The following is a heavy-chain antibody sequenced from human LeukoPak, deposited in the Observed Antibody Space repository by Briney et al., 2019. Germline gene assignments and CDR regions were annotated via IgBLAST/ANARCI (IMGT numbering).Heavy chain of an antibody. J-gene: IGHJ6*02. CDR3: AKFSIFSGSYFLYGMDV. CDR1: GFTFSSYA. V-gene: IGHV3-23*01. Sequence: GGSLRLSCAASGFTFSSYAMSWVRQAPGKGLEWVSAISGSGGSTYYADSVKGRFTISRDNSKNTLYLQMYSLRAEDTAVYYCAKFSIFSGSYFLYGMDVWGQGTTVTVSS. D-gene: IGHD3-10*02. CDR2: ISGSGGST.